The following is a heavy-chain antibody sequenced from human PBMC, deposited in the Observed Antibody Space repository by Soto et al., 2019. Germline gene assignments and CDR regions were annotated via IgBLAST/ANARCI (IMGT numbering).Heavy chain of an antibody. CDR1: GFTFSSYG. CDR2: IWYDGSNK. V-gene: IGHV3-33*01. Sequence: GGSLRLSCAASGFTFSSYGMHWVRQAPGKGLEWVAVIWYDGSNKYYADSVKGRFTISRDNSKNTLYLQMNSLRAEDTAVYYCARDRKQWYFDYWGQGTLVTVSS. J-gene: IGHJ4*02. CDR3: ARDRKQWYFDY. D-gene: IGHD6-19*01.